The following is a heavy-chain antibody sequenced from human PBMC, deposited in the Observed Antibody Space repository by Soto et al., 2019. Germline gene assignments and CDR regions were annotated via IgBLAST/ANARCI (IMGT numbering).Heavy chain of an antibody. Sequence: GESLKISCAASGFTFSSYSMNWVRQAPGKGLEWVSYISSSSSTIYYADSVKGRFTFSRDNAKNSLYLQMNSLRDEDTAVYYCARDFVDTAMVPDYWGQGTLVTVSS. D-gene: IGHD5-18*01. CDR2: ISSSSSTI. CDR1: GFTFSSYS. CDR3: ARDFVDTAMVPDY. J-gene: IGHJ4*02. V-gene: IGHV3-48*02.